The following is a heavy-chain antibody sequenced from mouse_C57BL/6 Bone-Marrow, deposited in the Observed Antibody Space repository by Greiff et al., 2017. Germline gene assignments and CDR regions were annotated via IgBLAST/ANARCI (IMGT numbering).Heavy chain of an antibody. CDR2: IDPETGGT. V-gene: IGHV1-15*01. CDR3: TRSFITTVVAFDY. J-gene: IGHJ2*01. Sequence: QVQLQQSGAELVRPGASVTLSCKASGYTFTDYEMHWVKQPPVHGLEWIGAIDPETGGTAYNQKFKGKAILTADKSSSTAYMALRILTSEDSAVYYCTRSFITTVVAFDYWGQGTTLTVSS. D-gene: IGHD1-1*01. CDR1: GYTFTDYE.